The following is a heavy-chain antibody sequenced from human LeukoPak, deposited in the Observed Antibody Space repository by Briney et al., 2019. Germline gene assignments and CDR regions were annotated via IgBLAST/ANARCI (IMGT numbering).Heavy chain of an antibody. J-gene: IGHJ6*04. CDR1: GGSFSGYY. CDR2: INHSGST. V-gene: IGHV4-34*01. Sequence: PSETLSLTCAVYGGSFSGYYWSWIRQPPGKGLEWIGEINHSGSTNYNPSLKSRVTISVDTSKNQFSLKLSSVTAADTAVYYCARGPSMDVWGKGTTVTVSP. CDR3: ARGPSMDV.